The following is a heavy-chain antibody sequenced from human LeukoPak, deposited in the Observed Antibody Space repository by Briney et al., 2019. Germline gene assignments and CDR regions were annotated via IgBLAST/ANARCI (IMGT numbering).Heavy chain of an antibody. CDR3: ARAGDIVVVPAAMETNWFDP. Sequence: SETLSLTCAVYGGSLGGSYWSWIRKPPGKGLDWIGEINHSGSTNYNPSLKSRVAISVDTSKNQFSLKLSSVTAADTAVYYCARAGDIVVVPAAMETNWFDPWGQGTLVTVSS. J-gene: IGHJ5*02. V-gene: IGHV4-34*01. D-gene: IGHD2-2*01. CDR2: INHSGST. CDR1: GGSLGGSY.